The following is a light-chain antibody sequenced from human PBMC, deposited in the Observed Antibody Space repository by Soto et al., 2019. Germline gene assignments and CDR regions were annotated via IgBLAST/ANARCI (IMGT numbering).Light chain of an antibody. CDR1: QSVRSSS. CDR2: GAS. V-gene: IGKV3-20*01. CDR3: QQDGDSPDTDRWT. J-gene: IGKJ1*01. Sequence: EIVLTQSPGTLSLSPGERASLSCRASQSVRSSSLAWYQQKPGQPPRLLIYGASSSATGIPDRFSGSGSGTDFTLAISRLEPEDFAVSCCQQDGDSPDTDRWTFGPGTKVEIK.